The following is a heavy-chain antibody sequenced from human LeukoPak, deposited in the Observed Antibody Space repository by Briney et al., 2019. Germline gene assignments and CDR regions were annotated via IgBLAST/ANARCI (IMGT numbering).Heavy chain of an antibody. CDR3: ARAGTTGSVDY. V-gene: IGHV3-7*01. J-gene: IGHJ4*02. Sequence: GGSLRLSCVASGFTFSNYWMSWVRQAPGKGLEWVANINQDGGAKYYVDSMKGRFTISRDNDKNSLYLQMNSLSADDTAVYYCARAGTTGSVDYWGQGSLVTVSS. CDR1: GFTFSNYW. D-gene: IGHD1-14*01. CDR2: INQDGGAK.